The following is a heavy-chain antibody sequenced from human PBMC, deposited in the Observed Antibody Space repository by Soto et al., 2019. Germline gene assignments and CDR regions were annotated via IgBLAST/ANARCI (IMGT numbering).Heavy chain of an antibody. CDR1: GASVGSGGYS. CDR3: ARAPPGPSPRWVL. CDR2: IYPTGST. Sequence: PSETLSLTCTVSGASVGSGGYSWSWIRQSPEKGLEWLGCIYPTGSTYYHPSLKSRVTISIDTSRNQFSLNLTSVTAADTAVYYCARAPPGPSPRWVLWGQGTTVTVSS. D-gene: IGHD3-10*01. J-gene: IGHJ6*02. V-gene: IGHV4-30-2*06.